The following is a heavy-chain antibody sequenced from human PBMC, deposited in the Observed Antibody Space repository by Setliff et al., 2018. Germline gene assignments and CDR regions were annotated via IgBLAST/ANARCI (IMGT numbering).Heavy chain of an antibody. CDR1: GFAFNTYW. CDR3: TRDIVVFTDIDYYYSGMDV. Sequence: GGSLRLSCAASGFAFNTYWMHWVRQVPGKGLVWVARINGDGSVANYADAVKGRFTISRDNAKNTLGLQMNTLKAEDTAVYYCTRDIVVFTDIDYYYSGMDVWGQGTAVTVSS. CDR2: INGDGSVA. V-gene: IGHV3-74*01. D-gene: IGHD2-21*01. J-gene: IGHJ6*02.